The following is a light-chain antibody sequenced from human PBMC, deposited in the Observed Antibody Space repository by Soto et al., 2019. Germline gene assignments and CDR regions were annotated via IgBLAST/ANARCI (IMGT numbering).Light chain of an antibody. CDR1: SSNIGARYE. CDR3: QSYDSSLSGYV. Sequence: QSVLTQPPSVPGAPGQRVTVSCTGSSSNIGARYEVHWYQQLPGTAPKLLIYGNSNRPSGVPDRFSGSKSGTSASLAITGLQAEDEADYYCQSYDSSLSGYVFGTGTKLTVL. V-gene: IGLV1-40*01. J-gene: IGLJ1*01. CDR2: GNS.